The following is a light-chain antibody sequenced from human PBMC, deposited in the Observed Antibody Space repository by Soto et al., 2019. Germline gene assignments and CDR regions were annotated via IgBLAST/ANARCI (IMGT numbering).Light chain of an antibody. CDR1: QSVSSSY. CDR2: GAS. J-gene: IGKJ3*01. CDR3: KQYGSSPFT. Sequence: EIVLTQSPGTLSLSPGERATLSCRASQSVSSSYLAWYQQKPGQAPRLLIYGASSRATGIPDRFSGSGSGTDFTLTISRLEPEDFAVYYCKQYGSSPFTFGHGTKVDIK. V-gene: IGKV3-20*01.